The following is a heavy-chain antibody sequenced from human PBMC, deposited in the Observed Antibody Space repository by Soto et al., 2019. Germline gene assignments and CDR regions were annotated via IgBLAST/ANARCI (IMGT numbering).Heavy chain of an antibody. Sequence: ASVKVSCKASGYTFTSYGISWVRQAPGQGLEWMGWISAYNGNTNYAQKLQGRVTMTTDTSTSTAYMELRSLRSDDTAVYYCARDSIAAAFRVAFDIWGQGTMVTVSS. CDR2: ISAYNGNT. V-gene: IGHV1-18*01. J-gene: IGHJ3*02. CDR3: ARDSIAAAFRVAFDI. D-gene: IGHD6-25*01. CDR1: GYTFTSYG.